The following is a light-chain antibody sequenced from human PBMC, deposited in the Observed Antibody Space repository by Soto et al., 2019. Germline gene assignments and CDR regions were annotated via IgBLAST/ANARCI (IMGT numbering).Light chain of an antibody. CDR3: QQYGGSPYT. J-gene: IGKJ2*01. Sequence: EIVLTQSPGTLSLSPGERATLSCRASQTIISNYLAWYQQRPGQAPRLLIYGASRGATGIPDRFSGGGSGTDFTLTINGLEPEDFAVYYCQQYGGSPYTFGQGTKLEIK. CDR1: QTIISNY. V-gene: IGKV3-20*01. CDR2: GAS.